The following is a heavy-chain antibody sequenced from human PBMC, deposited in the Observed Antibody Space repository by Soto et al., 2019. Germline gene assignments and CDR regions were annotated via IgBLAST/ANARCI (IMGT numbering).Heavy chain of an antibody. V-gene: IGHV3-33*01. CDR3: AREGDRGGYYYSFDY. CDR1: GFTFSSYG. D-gene: IGHD3-22*01. Sequence: QVQLVESGGGVVQPGRSLRLSCAASGFTFSSYGMHWVRQAPGKGLEWVAVIWYDGSNKYYADSVKGRFTISRDNSKNTLYLQMNSLRAEDTAVYYCAREGDRGGYYYSFDYWGQGTLVTVSS. CDR2: IWYDGSNK. J-gene: IGHJ4*02.